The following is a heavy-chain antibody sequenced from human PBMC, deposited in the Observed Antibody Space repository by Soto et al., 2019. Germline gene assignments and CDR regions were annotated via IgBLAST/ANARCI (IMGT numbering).Heavy chain of an antibody. J-gene: IGHJ4*02. CDR1: GYTFTSYY. V-gene: IGHV1-46*01. CDR2: INPSGGST. Sequence: QVQLVQSGAEVKKPGASVKVSCKASGYTFTSYYMHWVRQAPGQGLEWMGTINPSGGSTSYAQKFQGRVTMTRDTSTSTVYMERSSLRSEDTAVYYCARGGHIVVVTAIESFDYWGQGTLVTVSS. D-gene: IGHD2-21*02. CDR3: ARGGHIVVVTAIESFDY.